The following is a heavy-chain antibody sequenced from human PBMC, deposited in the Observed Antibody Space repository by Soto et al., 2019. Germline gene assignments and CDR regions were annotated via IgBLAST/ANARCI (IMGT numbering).Heavy chain of an antibody. CDR3: ARVEGTRTTKFYPYMDV. J-gene: IGHJ6*01. Sequence: VQLVQSGAEVKRPGSSVKVSCKAPVGTFSDYNIAWVRQARGQGLAWMGRIIPKLGITNYAHKFQDRVRITADKATSTDYMELTSLRYEDTAVYFCARVEGTRTTKFYPYMDVWGEGNSVTVSA. D-gene: IGHD1-1*01. CDR2: IIPKLGIT. V-gene: IGHV1-69*02. CDR1: VGTFSDYN.